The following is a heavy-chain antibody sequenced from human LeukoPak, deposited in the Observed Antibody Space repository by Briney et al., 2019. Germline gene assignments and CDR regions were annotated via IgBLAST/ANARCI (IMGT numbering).Heavy chain of an antibody. CDR3: AKDANHYYDSSGYLRPDY. J-gene: IGHJ4*02. CDR1: GFTFGSYG. CDR2: ISGSGGST. Sequence: GGSLRLSCAASGFTFGSYGMSWVRQAPGKGLEWVSAISGSGGSTYYADSVKGRFTISRDNSKNTLYLQMNSLRAEDTAVYYCAKDANHYYDSSGYLRPDYWGQGTLVTVSS. D-gene: IGHD3-22*01. V-gene: IGHV3-23*01.